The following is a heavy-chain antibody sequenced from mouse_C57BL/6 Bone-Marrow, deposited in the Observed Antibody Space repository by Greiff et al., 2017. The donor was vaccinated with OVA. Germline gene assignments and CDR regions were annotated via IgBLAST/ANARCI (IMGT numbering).Heavy chain of an antibody. D-gene: IGHD2-5*01. Sequence: VQLKESGPELVKPGASVKISCKASGYSFTDYNMHWVKQSTGKSLEWIGVINPNYGTTSYNQKFKGKATLTVDHSSSSAYLQLNSLTSEDSAVYYCANSSVYYSNSPWFAYWGQGTLVTVSA. J-gene: IGHJ3*01. CDR3: ANSSVYYSNSPWFAY. CDR1: GYSFTDYN. CDR2: INPNYGTT. V-gene: IGHV1-39*01.